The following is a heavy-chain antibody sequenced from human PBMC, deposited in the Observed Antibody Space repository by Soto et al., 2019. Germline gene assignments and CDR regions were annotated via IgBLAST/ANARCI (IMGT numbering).Heavy chain of an antibody. J-gene: IGHJ6*02. D-gene: IGHD6-6*01. CDR1: GGTFSSYA. V-gene: IGHV1-69*01. CDR3: ARERQQLVYYYYGMDV. Sequence: QVQLVQSGAEVKKPGSSVKVSRKASGGTFSSYAISWVRQAPGQGLEWMGGIIPIFGTANYAQKFQGRVTITADESTSTAYMELSSLRSEDTAVYYCARERQQLVYYYYGMDVWGQGTTVTVSS. CDR2: IIPIFGTA.